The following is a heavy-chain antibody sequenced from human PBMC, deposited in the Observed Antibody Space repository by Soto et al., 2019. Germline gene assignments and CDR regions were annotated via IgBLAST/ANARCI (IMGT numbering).Heavy chain of an antibody. D-gene: IGHD2-8*01. J-gene: IGHJ1*01. Sequence: QVQLQESGPGLVKPSETLSLTCTVSGDSIRSSSHYWAWNRQPPGKGLEWIGGFYYSGSPYYNPSLKSRVPMSVYTSTNQFSLNLNSVTAADTAVYYCYINGFWGQGTLVTVSS. CDR2: FYYSGSP. V-gene: IGHV4-39*01. CDR1: GDSIRSSSHY. CDR3: YINGF.